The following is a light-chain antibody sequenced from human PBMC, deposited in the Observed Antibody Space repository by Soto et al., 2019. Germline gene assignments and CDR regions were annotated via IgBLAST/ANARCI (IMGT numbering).Light chain of an antibody. CDR2: SSD. V-gene: IGLV1-44*01. J-gene: IGLJ3*02. CDR1: TSNIGSNS. CDR3: AAWDDNLKGVM. Sequence: QSVLTQPPSASGTPGQRVTISCSGSTSNIGSNSVNWYQQLPGTAPKLLLYSSDRRPSGVPDRFSGSRSGTSASLAISGLQSEDEADYYCAAWDDNLKGVMFGGGTQLTVL.